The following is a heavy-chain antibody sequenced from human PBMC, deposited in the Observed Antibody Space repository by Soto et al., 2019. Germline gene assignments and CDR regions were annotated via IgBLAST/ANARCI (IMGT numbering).Heavy chain of an antibody. D-gene: IGHD6-19*01. Sequence: SETLSLTCAVSGGSISSSNWWSWVRQPPGKGLEWIGEIYHSGSTNYNPSLKSRVTISVDKSKNQFSLKLSSVTAADTAVYYCARVSAPPPSDIAVAGTSTTWGQGTLVTVSS. CDR1: GGSISSSNW. J-gene: IGHJ4*02. V-gene: IGHV4-4*02. CDR2: IYHSGST. CDR3: ARVSAPPPSDIAVAGTSTT.